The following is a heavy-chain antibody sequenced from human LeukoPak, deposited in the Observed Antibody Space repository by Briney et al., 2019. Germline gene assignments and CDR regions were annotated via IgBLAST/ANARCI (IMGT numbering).Heavy chain of an antibody. CDR2: IYYSGST. Sequence: PSETLSLTCTVSGGSISSYYWSWIRQPPGKGLEWIGYIYYSGSTNYNPSLKSRVTMSVDTSKNQFSLKLSSVAAADTAVYYCARARGYSYGSPDTFDIWGQGTMVTVSS. V-gene: IGHV4-59*12. D-gene: IGHD5-18*01. J-gene: IGHJ3*02. CDR3: ARARGYSYGSPDTFDI. CDR1: GGSISSYY.